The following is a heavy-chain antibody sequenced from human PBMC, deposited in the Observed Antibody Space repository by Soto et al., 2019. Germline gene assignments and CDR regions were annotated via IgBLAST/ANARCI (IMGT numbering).Heavy chain of an antibody. CDR2: TRNRANRYTT. V-gene: IGHV3-72*01. CDR3: TRVSANYHFDY. Sequence: GGSLRLSCASSGFSSNDHYMDLVRQAPGKGLEWVGRTRNRANRYTTEYAASVKGRFIISRDESKNSISLQMDSLKTEDTAVYYCTRVSANYHFDYWGQGTLVTVSS. J-gene: IGHJ4*02. D-gene: IGHD4-4*01. CDR1: GFSSNDHY.